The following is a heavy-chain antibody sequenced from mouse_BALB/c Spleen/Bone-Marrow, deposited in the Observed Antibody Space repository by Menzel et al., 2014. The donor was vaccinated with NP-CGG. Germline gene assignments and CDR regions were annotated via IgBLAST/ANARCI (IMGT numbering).Heavy chain of an antibody. CDR2: ISTVGIYT. Sequence: EVKVVESGGGLVKPGGSLKLSCAASGFTFSSXTXSWVRQTPEKRLEWVATISTVGIYTYYPDSVKGRFTISRDNAKNTLDLQMSSLKSEDTAMYYCARDLYDGYSYYAMDYWGQGTSVTVSS. V-gene: IGHV5-6-4*01. J-gene: IGHJ4*01. CDR3: ARDLYDGYSYYAMDY. D-gene: IGHD2-3*01. CDR1: GFTFSSXT.